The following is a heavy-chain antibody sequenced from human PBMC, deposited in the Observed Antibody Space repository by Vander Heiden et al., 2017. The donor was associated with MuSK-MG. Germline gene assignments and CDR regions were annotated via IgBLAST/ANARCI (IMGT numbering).Heavy chain of an antibody. Sequence: QVQLVQSGAEVKQPGASVKGSCKASEYSLTTYYMNWVRHAPGQGLGWMGIIDPSGGSTNYAQKFQGRVTMTRDTSTTTVYMELSSLRSEDTAVYYCGVGPDVKTDYGGRFWKYYYYYMDVWGKGTTVTVSS. V-gene: IGHV1-46*01. D-gene: IGHD4-17*01. CDR1: EYSLTTYY. CDR2: IDPSGGST. CDR3: GVGPDVKTDYGGRFWKYYYYYMDV. J-gene: IGHJ6*03.